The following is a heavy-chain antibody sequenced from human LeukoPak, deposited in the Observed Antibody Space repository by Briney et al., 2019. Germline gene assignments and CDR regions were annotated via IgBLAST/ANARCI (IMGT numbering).Heavy chain of an antibody. CDR1: GFIFSSYG. CDR3: ARFSSGWSPSGFDY. V-gene: IGHV3-74*01. D-gene: IGHD6-19*01. Sequence: GGSLRLSCAASGFIFSSYGMHWVRQAPGKGLVWVSRINSDGRSTTYADSVKGRSTVSRDNAKNTLYLQMNSLRAEDTAMYFCARFSSGWSPSGFDYWGQGTLVTVSS. J-gene: IGHJ4*02. CDR2: INSDGRST.